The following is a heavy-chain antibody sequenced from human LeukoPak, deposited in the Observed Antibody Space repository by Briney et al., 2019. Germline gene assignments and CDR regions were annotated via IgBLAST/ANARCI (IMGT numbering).Heavy chain of an antibody. D-gene: IGHD3-22*01. CDR2: IRSSGSTI. V-gene: IGHV3-11*01. CDR1: GFTFSDYY. J-gene: IGHJ6*03. Sequence: GGSLRLSCAASGFTFSDYYMSWIRQAPGKGLEWVSYIRSSGSTIYYADSVKGRFTISRDNAKNSLYLQMNSLRAEDTAVYYCARVRHDSSGYYYYYYYMDVWGKGTTVTVSS. CDR3: ARVRHDSSGYYYYYYYMDV.